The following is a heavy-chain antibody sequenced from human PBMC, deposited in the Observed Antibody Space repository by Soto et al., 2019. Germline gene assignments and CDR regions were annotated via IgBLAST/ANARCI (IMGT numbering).Heavy chain of an antibody. CDR2: INPATGAA. CDR1: GYPVTAYY. D-gene: IGHD3-3*01. V-gene: IGHV1-2*02. CDR3: ARGGGVGVAGSAAFDM. Sequence: QLHLVQSGAVVKKPGASVTVSCSASGYPVTAYYMHWVRQAPGRGLEWMGGINPATGAAKYTQTFQGRVTMTRDTSTSTAFMELGGLTSEGPGIFLRARGGGVGVAGSAAFDMWGQGTLVTVSS. J-gene: IGHJ3*02.